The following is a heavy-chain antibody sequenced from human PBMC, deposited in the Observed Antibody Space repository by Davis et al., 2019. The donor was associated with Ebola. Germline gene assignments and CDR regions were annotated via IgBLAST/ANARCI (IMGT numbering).Heavy chain of an antibody. V-gene: IGHV1-46*01. CDR2: INPSGGST. CDR1: GYTFTSYY. CDR3: ASPTIYGGYYYYGMDV. D-gene: IGHD3-3*01. J-gene: IGHJ6*02. Sequence: ASVKVSCKAFGYTFTSYYIQWVRQAPGQGLEWMGIINPSGGSTSYAQKFQGRVTMTRDTSTSTVYMELSSLRSEDTAVYYCASPTIYGGYYYYGMDVWGQGTTVTVSS.